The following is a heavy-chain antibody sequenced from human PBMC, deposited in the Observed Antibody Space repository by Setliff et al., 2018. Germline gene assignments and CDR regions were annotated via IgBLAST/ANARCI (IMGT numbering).Heavy chain of an antibody. V-gene: IGHV1-69*05. J-gene: IGHJ4*02. CDR1: GYTFTNYG. CDR2: IIPIFGTA. Sequence: ASVKVSCKASGYTFTNYGVTWVRQAPGQGLEWMGGIIPIFGTANYAQKFQGRVTITTDESTSTAYMELSSLRSEDTAVYYCARYGSGEGHDYWGQGTLVTVSS. CDR3: ARYGSGEGHDY. D-gene: IGHD3-10*01.